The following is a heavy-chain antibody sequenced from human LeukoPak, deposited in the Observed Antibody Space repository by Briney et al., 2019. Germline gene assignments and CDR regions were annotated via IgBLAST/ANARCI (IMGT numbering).Heavy chain of an antibody. CDR2: ISYDGSNK. Sequence: GGSLRLSCAASGFTFSSYAVHWVRQAPGKGLEWVAVISYDGSNKYYADSVKGRFTISRDNSKNTLYLQMNSLRAEDTAVYYCARGQSIVVVPPATDAFDIWGQGTMVTVSS. V-gene: IGHV3-30-3*01. D-gene: IGHD2-2*01. CDR3: ARGQSIVVVPPATDAFDI. J-gene: IGHJ3*02. CDR1: GFTFSSYA.